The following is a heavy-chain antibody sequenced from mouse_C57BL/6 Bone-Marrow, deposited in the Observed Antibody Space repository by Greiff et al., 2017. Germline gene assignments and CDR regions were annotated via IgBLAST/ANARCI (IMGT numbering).Heavy chain of an antibody. CDR1: GFTFSSYA. CDR3: ARDGETAHAFYAMDY. CDR2: ISDGGSYT. D-gene: IGHD3-2*02. Sequence: EVQVVESGGGLVKPGGSLKLSCAASGFTFSSYAMSWVRQTPEKRLEWVATISDGGSYTYYPDNVKGRFTISRDNAKNNLYLQMSHLKSEDTAMYYCARDGETAHAFYAMDYWGQGTSVTVSS. V-gene: IGHV5-4*01. J-gene: IGHJ4*01.